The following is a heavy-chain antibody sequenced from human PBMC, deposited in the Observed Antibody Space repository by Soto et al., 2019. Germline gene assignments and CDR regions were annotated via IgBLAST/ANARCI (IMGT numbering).Heavy chain of an antibody. CDR2: VSIGGST. D-gene: IGHD2-15*01. CDR3: AKRRGAGGHFDY. CDR1: GFTFSSYA. Sequence: GSLRLSCAASGFTFSSYAMGWVRQGPGKGLEWVAVVSIGGSTHYADSVRGRFTISRDNSKNTLSLQMNSLTAEDAAVYFCAKRRGAGGHFDYWGQGALVTVSS. J-gene: IGHJ4*02. V-gene: IGHV3-23*01.